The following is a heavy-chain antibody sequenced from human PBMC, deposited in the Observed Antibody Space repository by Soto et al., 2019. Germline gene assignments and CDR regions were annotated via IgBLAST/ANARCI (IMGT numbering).Heavy chain of an antibody. D-gene: IGHD4-17*01. CDR3: ARRYGDYYYYGMDV. CDR2: IYYSGST. V-gene: IGHV4-30-4*01. J-gene: IGHJ6*02. Sequence: SETLSLTCTVSGGSISSGDYYWSWIRQPPGKGLEWIGYIYYSGSTYYNPSLKSRVTISVDTSKNQFSLKLISVTATDTAVYYCARRYGDYYYYGMDVWGQGTTVTVSS. CDR1: GGSISSGDYY.